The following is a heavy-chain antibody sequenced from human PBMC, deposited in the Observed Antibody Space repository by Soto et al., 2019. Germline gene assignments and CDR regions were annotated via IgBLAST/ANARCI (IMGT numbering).Heavy chain of an antibody. V-gene: IGHV1-18*04. D-gene: IGHD3-10*01. CDR2: IAPHSGRT. CDR1: GYAFTSYG. CDR3: ARAATGSYHSAY. J-gene: IGHJ4*02. Sequence: QVQLVQSGPEVKNPGASVRVSCVASGYAFTSYGVNWVRQAPGQGLEWMGWIAPHSGRTTYLPKFQGRVTMTADVLTNTAYIELRSIKSDDTGIYFCARAATGSYHSAYWGQGTVVTVSS.